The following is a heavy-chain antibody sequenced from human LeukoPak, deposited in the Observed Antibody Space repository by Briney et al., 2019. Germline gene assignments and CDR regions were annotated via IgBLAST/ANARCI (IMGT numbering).Heavy chain of an antibody. V-gene: IGHV1-2*02. Sequence: AASVKVSCKASGYTFTGYYMHWVRQAPGQGLEWMGWINPNSGGTNYAQKFQGRVTMTRDTSISTAYMELSRLRSDDTAVYYCARGRRTGTAFLDYWGQGTLVTASS. CDR3: ARGRRTGTAFLDY. J-gene: IGHJ4*02. D-gene: IGHD1-1*01. CDR2: INPNSGGT. CDR1: GYTFTGYY.